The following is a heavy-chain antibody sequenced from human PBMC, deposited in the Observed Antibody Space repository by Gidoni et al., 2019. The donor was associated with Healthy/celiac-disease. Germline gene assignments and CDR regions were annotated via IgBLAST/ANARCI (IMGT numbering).Heavy chain of an antibody. D-gene: IGHD6-13*01. V-gene: IGHV2-5*01. J-gene: IGHJ5*02. Sequence: QITCKEAGPTLVKPTQTRTMPCTFTALSPTTSGVGVGWIRQHPGKALEWLALIYWNDDKRYSPSLKSRLTITKDTSENQVVLTMTNMDPVDTATYSCAHTAYSSSWYPPFDCFDPWGQGTMVTVSS. CDR1: ALSPTTSGVG. CDR3: AHTAYSSSWYPPFDCFDP. CDR2: IYWNDDK.